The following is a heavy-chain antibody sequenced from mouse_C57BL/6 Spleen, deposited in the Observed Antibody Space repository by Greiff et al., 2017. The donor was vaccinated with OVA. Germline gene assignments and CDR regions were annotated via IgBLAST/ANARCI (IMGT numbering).Heavy chain of an antibody. CDR2: IYPGDGDT. CDR1: GYAFSSSW. J-gene: IGHJ4*01. D-gene: IGHD2-3*01. Sequence: VKLQESGPELVKPGASVKISCKASGYAFSSSWMNWVKQRPGKGLEWIGRIYPGDGDTNYNGKFKGKATLTADKSSSTAYMQLSSLTSEDSAVYFCARSDDGYPHYYAMDYWGQGTSVTVSS. CDR3: ARSDDGYPHYYAMDY. V-gene: IGHV1-82*01.